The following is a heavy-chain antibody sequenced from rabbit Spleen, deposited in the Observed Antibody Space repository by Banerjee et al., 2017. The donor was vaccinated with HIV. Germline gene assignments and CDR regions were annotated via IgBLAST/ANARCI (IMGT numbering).Heavy chain of an antibody. J-gene: IGHJ6*01. V-gene: IGHV1S45*01. Sequence: QEHLEESGGGLVQPGESLKLFCKASGFSLSSYGVSWVRQAPGKGLEWIACIYGGISGSTYYATWAKGRFPFSKTASTAVTLQMTSLTAADTATFFCARDLDGVIGWNFGWWGQGTLVTVS. CDR1: GFSLSSYG. CDR2: IYGGISGST. D-gene: IGHD4-1*01. CDR3: ARDLDGVIGWNFGW.